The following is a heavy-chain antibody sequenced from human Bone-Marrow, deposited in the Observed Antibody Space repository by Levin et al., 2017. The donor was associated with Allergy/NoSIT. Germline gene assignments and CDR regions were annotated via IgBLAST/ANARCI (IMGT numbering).Heavy chain of an antibody. CDR3: ARREYDAFDM. V-gene: IGHV3-48*04. J-gene: IGHJ3*02. CDR2: ISSSTRIT. Sequence: ASVKVSCAASDFTFKTFYMNWVRQAPGEGLEWVAYISSSTRITFYADSVQGRFTISRDNAKKTLFLQMNSLRVEDTAKYYCARREYDAFDMWGQGTMVTVSS. D-gene: IGHD2/OR15-2a*01. CDR1: DFTFKTFY.